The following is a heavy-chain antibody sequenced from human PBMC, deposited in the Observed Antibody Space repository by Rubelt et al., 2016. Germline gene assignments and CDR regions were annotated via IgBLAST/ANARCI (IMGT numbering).Heavy chain of an antibody. CDR2: IYYSGST. D-gene: IGHD1-26*01. V-gene: IGHV4-31*03. J-gene: IGHJ4*02. CDR1: GGSISSSSYY. CDR3: ARVPVGATRTFDY. Sequence: QLQLQESGPGLVKPSETLSLTCTVSGGSISSSSYYWGWIRQPPGKGLEWIGYIYYSGSTYYNPSLKSRVTISVDTSKNQFSLKLSSVTAADTAVYYCARVPVGATRTFDYWGQGTLVTVSS.